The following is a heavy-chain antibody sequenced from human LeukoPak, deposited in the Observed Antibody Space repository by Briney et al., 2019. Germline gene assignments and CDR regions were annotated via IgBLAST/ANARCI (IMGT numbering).Heavy chain of an antibody. D-gene: IGHD6-13*01. V-gene: IGHV3-30*01. CDR3: AREGQPYNWFDP. CDR2: ISYDGSNK. CDR1: GFTFSSYA. J-gene: IGHJ5*02. Sequence: GGSLRLTCAASGFTFSSYAMHWVRQAPGKGLEWVAVISYDGSNKYYANSVKGRFTISRDDSKKTLYLQMNSLRAEDTAVYYCAREGQPYNWFDPWGQGTLVTVSS.